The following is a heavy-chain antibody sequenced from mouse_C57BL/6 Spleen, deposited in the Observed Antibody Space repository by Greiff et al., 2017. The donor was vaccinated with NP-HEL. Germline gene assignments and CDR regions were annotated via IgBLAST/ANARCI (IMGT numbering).Heavy chain of an antibody. CDR1: GYTFTDYN. D-gene: IGHD1-1*01. CDR2: INPNNGGT. V-gene: IGHV1-18*01. J-gene: IGHJ4*01. Sequence: VQLQQSGPELVKPGASVKIPCTASGYTFTDYNMDWVKQSHGKSLEWIGDINPNNGGTIYNQKFKGKATLTVDKSSSTAYMEHRSLTSEDTAVYYCAREGSYGSSFGYYAMDYWGQGTSVTVSS. CDR3: AREGSYGSSFGYYAMDY.